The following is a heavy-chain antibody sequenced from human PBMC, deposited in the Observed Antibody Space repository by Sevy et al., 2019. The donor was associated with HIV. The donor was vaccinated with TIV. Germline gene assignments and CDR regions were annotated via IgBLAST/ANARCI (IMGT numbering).Heavy chain of an antibody. V-gene: IGHV3-30-3*01. CDR2: ISYDGSNK. CDR3: ARVGTSSSWDGGSYGMDV. D-gene: IGHD6-13*01. J-gene: IGHJ6*02. Sequence: GGSLRLSCAASGLTFSSYAMHWIRQAPGKGLEWVAVISYDGSNKYYADSVKGRFTISRDNSKNTLYLQMNSLRAEDTAVYYCARVGTSSSWDGGSYGMDVWGQGTTVTVSS. CDR1: GLTFSSYA.